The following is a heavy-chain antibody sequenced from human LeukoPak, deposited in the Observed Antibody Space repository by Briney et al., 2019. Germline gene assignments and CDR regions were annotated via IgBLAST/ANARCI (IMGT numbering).Heavy chain of an antibody. V-gene: IGHV1-2*02. J-gene: IGHJ5*02. Sequence: ASVSVSCKASGYTFTGYYMHWVRQAPGQGLEWMGWINPNSGGTNYAQKFQGRITMTRDTSISTAYMELSRLRSDDTAVYYCARGGAMVHNWFDPWGQGTLVTFSS. CDR2: INPNSGGT. D-gene: IGHD5-18*01. CDR1: GYTFTGYY. CDR3: ARGGAMVHNWFDP.